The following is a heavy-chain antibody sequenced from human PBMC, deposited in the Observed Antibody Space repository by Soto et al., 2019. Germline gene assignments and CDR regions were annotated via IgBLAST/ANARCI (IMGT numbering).Heavy chain of an antibody. J-gene: IGHJ4*02. CDR3: ARARGGFDYFDY. V-gene: IGHV1-18*01. D-gene: IGHD5-12*01. CDR1: GYSFSSYS. Sequence: QVQLVQSGPEVKKPGASVKVSCKASGYSFSSYSITWVRQAPGQGLEWMGWISAYSGNTHFAQNFQDRVILTTETSTNTAYMELRSLKSDDTAIYYCARARGGFDYFDYWGQGTQVTVSS. CDR2: ISAYSGNT.